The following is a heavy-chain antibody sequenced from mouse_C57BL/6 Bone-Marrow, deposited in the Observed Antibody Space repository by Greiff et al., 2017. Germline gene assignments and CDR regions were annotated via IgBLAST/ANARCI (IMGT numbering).Heavy chain of an antibody. Sequence: VKLQESGAELVKPGASVKLSCKASGYTFTEYTIHWVKQRSGQGLEWIGWFYPGSGSIKYNEKFKDKATWTADKSSSTVYMELSRLTSEDSAVYFCARHEEGGGYYVYAMDYWGQGTSVTVSS. V-gene: IGHV1-62-2*01. CDR2: FYPGSGSI. CDR3: ARHEEGGGYYVYAMDY. CDR1: GYTFTEYT. D-gene: IGHD2-3*01. J-gene: IGHJ4*01.